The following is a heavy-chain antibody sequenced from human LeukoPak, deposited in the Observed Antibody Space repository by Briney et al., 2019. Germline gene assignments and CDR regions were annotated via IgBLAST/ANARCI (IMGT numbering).Heavy chain of an antibody. J-gene: IGHJ4*02. CDR2: MKPKRGNT. Sequence: ASVKVSCKASGYTFTSYDINWVRQATGQGLEWIGWMKPKRGNTGYAQKFQGRVTITRDTSISTAYMELSSLRSEDTAVYYCVAVVDTSFDYWAREPRSSSPQ. CDR1: GYTFTSYD. CDR3: VAVVDTSFDY. D-gene: IGHD3-22*01. V-gene: IGHV1-8*01.